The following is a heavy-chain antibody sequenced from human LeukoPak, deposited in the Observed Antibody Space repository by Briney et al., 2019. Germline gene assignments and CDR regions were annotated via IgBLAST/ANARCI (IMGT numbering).Heavy chain of an antibody. CDR2: IYSGGST. V-gene: IGHV3-66*01. CDR3: ASSRSGWLQYNY. Sequence: PGGSLRLSCTVSGFTISSNSMSWVRQAPGKGLEWVSVIYSGGSTYYADSVKGRFTISRDNSKNTLYLQMNSLRAEDTAVYYCASSRSGWLQYNYWGQGTLVTVSS. D-gene: IGHD5-24*01. J-gene: IGHJ4*02. CDR1: GFTISSNS.